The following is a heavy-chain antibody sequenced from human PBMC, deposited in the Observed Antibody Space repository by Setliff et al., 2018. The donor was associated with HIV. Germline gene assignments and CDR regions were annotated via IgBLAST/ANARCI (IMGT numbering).Heavy chain of an antibody. D-gene: IGHD3-9*01. CDR2: AWFHGRNK. V-gene: IGHV3-33*03. Sequence: GGSLRLSCAASGFTFSRYGMHWVRQAPGKGLEWVAVAWFHGRNKYYADSVKGRFTSSRDNAKDSMFLQMNSLRGEDTAVYYCATNFLYDILTGYFPYQFDQWGQGTLVTVSS. CDR3: ATNFLYDILTGYFPYQFDQ. J-gene: IGHJ4*02. CDR1: GFTFSRYG.